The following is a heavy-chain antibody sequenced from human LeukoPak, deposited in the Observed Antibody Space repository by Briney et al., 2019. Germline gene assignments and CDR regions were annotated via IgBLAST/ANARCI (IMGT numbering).Heavy chain of an antibody. J-gene: IGHJ4*02. D-gene: IGHD2-2*02. V-gene: IGHV3-21*01. CDR3: ATDPRIPPED. CDR2: ISSSSSYI. Sequence: GGSLRLSCAASGFTFSSYSMNWVRQAAGKGLEWASSISSSSSYIYYADSVKGRFTISRDNAKNSLYLQMNSLRAEDTAVYYCATDPRIPPEDWGQGTLVTVSS. CDR1: GFTFSSYS.